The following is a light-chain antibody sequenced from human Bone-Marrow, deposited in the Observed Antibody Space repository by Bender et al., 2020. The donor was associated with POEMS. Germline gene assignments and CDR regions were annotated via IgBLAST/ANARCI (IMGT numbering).Light chain of an antibody. CDR3: SSFTSATTLV. Sequence: QSALTQPASVSGSPGQSITISCTGTSSDIGDHNYVSWYQQHPGKGPKLVIYDVSHRPSGISDRFSGSKSGNTASLTISGLQADDEADYYCSSFTSATTLVFGIGTKVTVL. CDR2: DVS. CDR1: SSDIGDHNY. V-gene: IGLV2-14*03. J-gene: IGLJ1*01.